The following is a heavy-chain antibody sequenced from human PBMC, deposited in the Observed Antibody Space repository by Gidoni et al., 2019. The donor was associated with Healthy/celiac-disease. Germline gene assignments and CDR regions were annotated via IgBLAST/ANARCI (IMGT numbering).Heavy chain of an antibody. J-gene: IGHJ6*02. CDR2: IKSKTDGGTT. Sequence: EVQLVESGGGLVKPGGSLRLSCAASGFTFSNAWMNWVRQAPGKGLEWVGRIKSKTDGGTTDYAAPVKGRFTISRDDSKNTLYLQMNSLKTEDTAVYYCTTSSRLYCSSTSCPEYYYYGMDVWGQGTTVTVSS. CDR1: GFTFSNAW. V-gene: IGHV3-15*07. D-gene: IGHD2-2*01. CDR3: TTSSRLYCSSTSCPEYYYYGMDV.